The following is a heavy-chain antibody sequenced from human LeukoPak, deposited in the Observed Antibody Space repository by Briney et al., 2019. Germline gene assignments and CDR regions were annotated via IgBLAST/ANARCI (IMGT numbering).Heavy chain of an antibody. Sequence: GGSLRLSCVASGLSVRGSYMSWVRQAPGKGLEWVSVIYSGDRTYYADSVKGRFTISRDTSKNTLYLQMNNLRADDKAMYYCTSDFPGTTWSENDYWGRGTLVTISS. CDR1: GLSVRGSY. CDR2: IYSGDRT. V-gene: IGHV3-53*01. CDR3: TSDFPGTTWSENDY. J-gene: IGHJ4*02. D-gene: IGHD1-14*01.